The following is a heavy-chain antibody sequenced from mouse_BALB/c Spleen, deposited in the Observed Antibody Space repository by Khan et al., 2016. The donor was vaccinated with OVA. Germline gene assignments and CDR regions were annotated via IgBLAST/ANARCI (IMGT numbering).Heavy chain of an antibody. Sequence: QVQLKESGAELVKPGASVKLSCKASGYTFSSYYMYWVKQRPGQGLEWIGGINPTNGGTNFNEKFKTKATLTVDKSSSTAYMQLSSLTSEDSAVYYWTRSGYANPFAYWGQGTLVTVSA. CDR3: TRSGYANPFAY. CDR1: GYTFSSYY. V-gene: IGHV1S81*02. CDR2: INPTNGGT. D-gene: IGHD2-10*02. J-gene: IGHJ3*01.